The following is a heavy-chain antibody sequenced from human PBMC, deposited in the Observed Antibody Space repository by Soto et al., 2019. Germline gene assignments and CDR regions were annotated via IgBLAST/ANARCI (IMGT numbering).Heavy chain of an antibody. CDR1: GYRFTSYW. CDR3: ARSMLPHSKGTMDV. D-gene: IGHD2-15*01. J-gene: IGHJ6*02. V-gene: IGHV5-51*01. Sequence: GESLKISCRTSGYRFTSYWIAWVRQMPGKGLEWMGIIFPSDSDTRYSPSFQGQVTISADRSTSAVFLQWASLKASDTAVYYCARSMLPHSKGTMDVWGQGTTVTVSS. CDR2: IFPSDSDT.